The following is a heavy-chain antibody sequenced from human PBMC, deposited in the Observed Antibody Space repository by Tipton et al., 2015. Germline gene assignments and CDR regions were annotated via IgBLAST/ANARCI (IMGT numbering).Heavy chain of an antibody. CDR3: ARGELRYFDWLLGYYFDY. CDR2: ISSSSTYK. Sequence: SLRLSCAASGFTFSSYSMNWVRQAPGKGLEWVSSISSSSTYKYYADSVKGRFTISRDNAKNSLYLQMNSLRAEDTAVYCCARGELRYFDWLLGYYFDYWGQGTLVTVSS. D-gene: IGHD3-9*01. CDR1: GFTFSSYS. V-gene: IGHV3-21*01. J-gene: IGHJ4*02.